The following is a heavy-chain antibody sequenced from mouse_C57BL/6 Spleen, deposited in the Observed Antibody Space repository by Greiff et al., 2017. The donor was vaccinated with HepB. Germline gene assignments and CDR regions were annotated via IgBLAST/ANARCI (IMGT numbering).Heavy chain of an antibody. Sequence: VHLVESGGGLVKPGGSLKLSCAASGFTFSSYAMSWVRQTPEKRLEWVATISDGGSYTYYPDNVKGRFTISRDNAKNNLYLQMSHLKSEDTAMYYCARESYYFDYWGQGTTLTVSS. V-gene: IGHV5-4*01. CDR2: ISDGGSYT. CDR1: GFTFSSYA. CDR3: ARESYYFDY. J-gene: IGHJ2*01.